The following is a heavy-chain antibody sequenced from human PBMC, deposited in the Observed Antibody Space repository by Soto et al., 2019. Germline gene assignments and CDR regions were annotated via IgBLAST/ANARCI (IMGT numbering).Heavy chain of an antibody. J-gene: IGHJ4*02. CDR2: ISTSSSTI. CDR3: ARVDSSGYYQQSDY. V-gene: IGHV3-48*02. D-gene: IGHD3-22*01. CDR1: GFTFSSYS. Sequence: PGGSLRLSCAASGFTFSSYSMNWVRQAPGTGLEWVSYISTSSSTIYYADSLKGRFTISRDNAKNSLYLQMNSLRDEDTAVYYCARVDSSGYYQQSDYWGQGSLVTVSS.